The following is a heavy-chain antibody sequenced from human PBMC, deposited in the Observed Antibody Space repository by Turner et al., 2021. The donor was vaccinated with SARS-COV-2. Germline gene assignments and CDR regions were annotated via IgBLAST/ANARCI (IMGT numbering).Heavy chain of an antibody. D-gene: IGHD3-22*01. Sequence: QVQLVESGGGVVQPGRSLRLSCAASEFTFSSYAMHWVRQAPGKGLEWVAVMSYDGNNKYYADSVKGRFTISRDNSKNTLYLQMNSLRAEDTSVYYCARDLKAITMIVVDDYYYYYGMDVWGQGTTVTVSS. J-gene: IGHJ6*02. CDR2: MSYDGNNK. CDR1: EFTFSSYA. V-gene: IGHV3-30-3*01. CDR3: ARDLKAITMIVVDDYYYYYGMDV.